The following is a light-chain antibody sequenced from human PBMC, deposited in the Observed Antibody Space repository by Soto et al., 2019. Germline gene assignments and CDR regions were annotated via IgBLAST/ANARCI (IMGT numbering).Light chain of an antibody. J-gene: IGKJ1*01. CDR3: QHYNSYSEA. V-gene: IGKV1-5*03. CDR1: QSISSW. Sequence: DTQMTQSPSTLSASVGDRVTITCRASQSISSWLAWYQQKPGKDPKLLIYKASTLKSGVPSRFSGSGSGTEFNLTISRLQTDDFATYYCQHYNSYSEAFGQGTKVDIK. CDR2: KAS.